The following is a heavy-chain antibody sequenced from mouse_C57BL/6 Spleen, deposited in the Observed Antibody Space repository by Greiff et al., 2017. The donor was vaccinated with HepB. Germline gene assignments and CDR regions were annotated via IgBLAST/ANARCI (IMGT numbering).Heavy chain of an antibody. CDR3: ARSLYYYGSSSWYFDV. Sequence: EVQLVESGGGLVQPGGSLSLSCAASGFTFTDYYMSWVRQPPGKALEWLGFIRNKANGYTTEYSASVKGRFTISRDNSQSILYLQMNALRAEDSATYYCARSLYYYGSSSWYFDVWGTGTTVTVSS. CDR2: IRNKANGYTT. V-gene: IGHV7-3*01. D-gene: IGHD1-1*01. CDR1: GFTFTDYY. J-gene: IGHJ1*03.